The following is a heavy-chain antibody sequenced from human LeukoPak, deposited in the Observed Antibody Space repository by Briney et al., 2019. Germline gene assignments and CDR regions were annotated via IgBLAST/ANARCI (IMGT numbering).Heavy chain of an antibody. D-gene: IGHD6-13*01. CDR2: ISSSSSYI. Sequence: KPGGSLRLSCAASGFTFSSYSMNWVRQAPGKGLEWVSSISSSSSYIYYADSVKGRFTISRDNAKNSLYLQMNSLRTEDTAVYYFARFYRGKQLPNENYGAQGTLVPAS. CDR3: ARFYRGKQLPNENY. J-gene: IGHJ4*02. V-gene: IGHV3-21*01. CDR1: GFTFSSYS.